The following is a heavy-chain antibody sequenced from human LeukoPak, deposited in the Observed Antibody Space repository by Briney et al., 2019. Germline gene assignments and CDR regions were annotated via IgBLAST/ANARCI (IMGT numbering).Heavy chain of an antibody. CDR3: ARADDDYYDSSGQALDAFDL. D-gene: IGHD3-22*01. V-gene: IGHV3-7*04. J-gene: IGHJ3*01. CDR2: INDDGSGK. CDR1: GFTFSNFW. Sequence: PGRSLRLSCAASGFTFSNFWMSWVRQAPGKGPEWVANINDDGSGKYYVDSVRGRFTISRDNAKKSLYLQMNSLRAEDTAVYYCARADDDYYDSSGQALDAFDLWGQGTMVTVSS.